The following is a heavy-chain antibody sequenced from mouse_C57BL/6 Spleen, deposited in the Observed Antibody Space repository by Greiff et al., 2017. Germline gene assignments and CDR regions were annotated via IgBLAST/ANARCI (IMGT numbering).Heavy chain of an antibody. J-gene: IGHJ3*01. Sequence: EVKVEESGEGLVKPGGSLKLSCAASGFTFSSYAMSWVRQTPEKRLEWVAYISSGGDYIYYADTVKGRFTISRDNARNTLYLQMSSLKSEDTAMYYCTREGGYAWFAYWGQGTLVTVSA. CDR2: ISSGGDYI. D-gene: IGHD3-1*01. CDR1: GFTFSSYA. CDR3: TREGGYAWFAY. V-gene: IGHV5-9-1*02.